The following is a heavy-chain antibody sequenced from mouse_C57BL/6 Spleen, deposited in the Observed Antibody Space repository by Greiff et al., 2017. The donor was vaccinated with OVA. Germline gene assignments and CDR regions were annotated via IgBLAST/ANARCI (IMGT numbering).Heavy chain of an antibody. CDR3: ARRHGSLHYYAMDY. D-gene: IGHD1-1*01. J-gene: IGHJ4*01. V-gene: IGHV1-18*01. CDR2: INPNNGGT. CDR1: GYTFTDYN. Sequence: VQLQQSGPELVKPGASVKIPCKASGYTFTDYNMDWVKQSPGKSLEWIGDINPNNGGTIYNQKFKGKATLTVDKSSSTAYMELRSLTSEDTAVYYCARRHGSLHYYAMDYWGQGTSVTVSS.